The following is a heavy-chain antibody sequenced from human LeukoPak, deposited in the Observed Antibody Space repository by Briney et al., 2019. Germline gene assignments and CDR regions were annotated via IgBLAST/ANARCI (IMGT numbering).Heavy chain of an antibody. Sequence: GGSLRLSCAASGFTFSSYWMSWVRQAPGKGLEWVANIKQDGSEKYYVDSVKGRFTISRDNAKNSLYLQMNSLRAEDTAVYYCAGIQRYCSGGSCYSDYGMDVWGQGTTVTVSS. D-gene: IGHD2-15*01. CDR2: IKQDGSEK. CDR3: AGIQRYCSGGSCYSDYGMDV. V-gene: IGHV3-7*01. J-gene: IGHJ6*02. CDR1: GFTFSSYW.